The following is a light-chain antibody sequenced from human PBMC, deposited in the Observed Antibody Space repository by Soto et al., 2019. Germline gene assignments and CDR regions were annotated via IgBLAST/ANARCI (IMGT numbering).Light chain of an antibody. CDR3: QTFDSTLTISWF. V-gene: IGLV1-40*01. CDR1: SSNIGRGYD. Sequence: QSVLTQPPSVSGAPGQTVTISCTGSSSNIGRGYDVHWYQQVPGSAPRLLLSGDSNRPSGVPDRFSGSRSGTSASLAITGLQAEDEADYYCQTFDSTLTISWFFGGGTKLTVL. J-gene: IGLJ3*02. CDR2: GDS.